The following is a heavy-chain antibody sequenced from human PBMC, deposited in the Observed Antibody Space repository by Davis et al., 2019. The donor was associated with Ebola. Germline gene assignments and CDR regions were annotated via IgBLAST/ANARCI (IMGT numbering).Heavy chain of an antibody. CDR2: IYYSGIT. Sequence: MPSETLSLTCTVSGGSIISSSSYWGWIRQPPRKGLEWIGSIYYSGITYYNPSLKSRVTISVDTSKNQFSLRLSSVTAADTAVYYCARVHPHYDSDGYDYPYWGQGTLVTVSS. D-gene: IGHD3-22*01. CDR3: ARVHPHYDSDGYDYPY. V-gene: IGHV4-39*07. CDR1: GGSIISSSSY. J-gene: IGHJ4*02.